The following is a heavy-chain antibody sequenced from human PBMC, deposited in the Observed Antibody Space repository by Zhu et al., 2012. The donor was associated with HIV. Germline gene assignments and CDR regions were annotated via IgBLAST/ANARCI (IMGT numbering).Heavy chain of an antibody. CDR1: GGSLRGYY. CDR3: ARGSLLMYHVFTYFDS. D-gene: IGHD2-8*01. J-gene: IGHJ4*02. V-gene: IGHV4-34*01. CDR2: INYSENV. Sequence: QVQLQQWGAGLLKPSETLSLTCAVYGGSLRGYYWSWIRQSPGKGLEWIGEINYSENVSYNPSLKTRVTLSVDRSKNQFSLKLRSVTAADTSIYFCARGSLLMYHVFTYFDSWGQGTLVTVSS.